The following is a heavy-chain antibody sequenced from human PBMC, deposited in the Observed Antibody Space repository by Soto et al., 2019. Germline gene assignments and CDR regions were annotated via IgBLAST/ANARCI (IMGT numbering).Heavy chain of an antibody. V-gene: IGHV1-18*01. D-gene: IGHD3-3*01. CDR2: ISTYNDNT. J-gene: IGHJ4*02. Sequence: GASVKVSCKASGYTFTSYGISWVRQAPGQGLEWMGWISTYNDNTNYAQKLQGRVTMTTDTSTSTAYMELRSLRSDDTAVYYCARYPITIFGVVTVSQYYFDYWGQGTLVTVSS. CDR1: GYTFTSYG. CDR3: ARYPITIFGVVTVSQYYFDY.